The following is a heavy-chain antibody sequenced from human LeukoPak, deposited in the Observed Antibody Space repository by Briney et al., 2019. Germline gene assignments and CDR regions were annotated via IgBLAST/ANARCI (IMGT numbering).Heavy chain of an antibody. D-gene: IGHD6-13*01. CDR2: IYYSGST. CDR1: GGSISSYY. Sequence: SETLSLTCTVSGGSISSYYWSWIRQPPGKGLEWIGYIYYSGSTKYNPSLKSRVTISVDTSKNQFSLKLSSVTAADTAVYYCARDRQQQLDLGWFDPWGQGTLVTVSS. J-gene: IGHJ5*02. V-gene: IGHV4-59*12. CDR3: ARDRQQQLDLGWFDP.